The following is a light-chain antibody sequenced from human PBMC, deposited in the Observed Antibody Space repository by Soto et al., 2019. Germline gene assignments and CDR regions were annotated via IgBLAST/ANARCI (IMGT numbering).Light chain of an antibody. Sequence: QSVLTQPPSASGTPGQRDIISCSGRSSNIGSNYVYWFQHLPGTAPKLLIYANDQRPSGVPDRFSGSKSGTSASLAISGLRSEDEADYYCAAWDDSLGGSWVFGGGTKVTVL. CDR2: AND. V-gene: IGLV1-47*02. CDR1: SSNIGSNY. CDR3: AAWDDSLGGSWV. J-gene: IGLJ3*02.